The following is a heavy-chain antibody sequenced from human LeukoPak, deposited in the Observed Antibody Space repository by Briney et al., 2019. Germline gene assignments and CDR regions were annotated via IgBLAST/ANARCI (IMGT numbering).Heavy chain of an antibody. CDR2: IYSGGST. CDR1: GFTVSSNY. J-gene: IGHJ4*02. D-gene: IGHD6-19*01. Sequence: GGSLRLSCAASGFTVSSNYMSWVRQAPGKGLEWVSVIYSGGSTYYAVSVKGRFTISRDNSKNTLYLQMSSLRPDDTAEYYCAREKLVAGEYYFDFWGQGTLVTVSS. CDR3: AREKLVAGEYYFDF. V-gene: IGHV3-66*02.